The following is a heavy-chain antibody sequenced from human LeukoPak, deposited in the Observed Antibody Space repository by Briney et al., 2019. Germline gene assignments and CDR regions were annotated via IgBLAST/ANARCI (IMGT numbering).Heavy chain of an antibody. CDR3: ARDGVATISFWFDP. D-gene: IGHD5-12*01. V-gene: IGHV3-30*03. CDR1: GFTFSNDG. CDR2: ISYGGSNK. J-gene: IGHJ5*02. Sequence: GGSLRLSCAASGFTFSNDGMHWVRQAPGKGLEWVAVISYGGSNKYYADSVKGRFTISRDNSKNTLYLQMNSLRAEDTAVYYCARDGVATISFWFDPWGQGTLVTVSS.